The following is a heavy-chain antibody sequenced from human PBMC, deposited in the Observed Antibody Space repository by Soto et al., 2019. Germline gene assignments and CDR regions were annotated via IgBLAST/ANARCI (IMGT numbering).Heavy chain of an antibody. CDR2: FSLSGDT. J-gene: IGHJ6*02. V-gene: IGHV4-4*07. D-gene: IGHD6-25*01. Sequence: QVHLQESGPGLVKPSEPVSLTCAVSGNSFRPFYWSWFAQPPGGALGGFGRFSLSGDTDYNPSLRSRLTMSFDTSKSQFSLRLTSVTAADTAVYYCAREVKQRLGYYYIGLDVWGQGTTVTVSS. CDR1: GNSFRPFY. CDR3: AREVKQRLGYYYIGLDV.